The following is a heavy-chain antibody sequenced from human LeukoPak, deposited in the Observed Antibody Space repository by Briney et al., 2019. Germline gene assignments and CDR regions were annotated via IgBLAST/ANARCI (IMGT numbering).Heavy chain of an antibody. CDR1: GFTFTGYY. Sequence: GASVKVSCKASGFTFTGYYMRWVRQAPGQGLEWMGWINPNSGGTNYAQKFQGRVTMTRDTSITTAYMELTSLRSDDTAVYYCARDLFYSVSGTYYNVGRVFNYWGQGTLVTVSS. J-gene: IGHJ4*02. V-gene: IGHV1-2*02. D-gene: IGHD3-10*01. CDR2: INPNSGGT. CDR3: ARDLFYSVSGTYYNVGRVFNY.